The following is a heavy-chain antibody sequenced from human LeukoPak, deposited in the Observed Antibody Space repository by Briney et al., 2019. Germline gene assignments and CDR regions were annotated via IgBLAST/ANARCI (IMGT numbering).Heavy chain of an antibody. D-gene: IGHD6-19*01. J-gene: IGHJ3*02. CDR2: ISSSSSYI. Sequence: KTGGSLRLSCAASGFTFSSYSMNWVRQAPGKRLEWVSSISSSSSYIYYADSVKGRFTISRDNAKNSLYLQMNSLRAEDTAVYYCARDAQSSGWLTDAFDIWGQGTMVTVSS. V-gene: IGHV3-21*01. CDR1: GFTFSSYS. CDR3: ARDAQSSGWLTDAFDI.